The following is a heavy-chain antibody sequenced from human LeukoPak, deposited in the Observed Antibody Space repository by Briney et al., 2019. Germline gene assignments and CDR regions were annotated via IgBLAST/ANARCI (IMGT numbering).Heavy chain of an antibody. CDR1: RFTFSSYG. CDR3: AKGRCSNGVGCYYYYMDV. Sequence: GGSLRFSCAAYRFTFSSYGMHWVRQAPGKGLEWVAYIQYDGSNEQYADSVKGRFSISRDSSKNILYLQMNSLRAEDTAVYYCAKGRCSNGVGCYYYYMDVWGKGTSVTISS. CDR2: IQYDGSNE. D-gene: IGHD2-8*01. J-gene: IGHJ6*03. V-gene: IGHV3-30*02.